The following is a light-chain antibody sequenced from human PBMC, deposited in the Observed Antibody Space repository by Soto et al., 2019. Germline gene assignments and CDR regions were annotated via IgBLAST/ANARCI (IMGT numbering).Light chain of an antibody. CDR3: QSYDSRLSVV. J-gene: IGLJ2*01. CDR2: ANS. V-gene: IGLV1-40*01. Sequence: QSVLTQPPSVSGAPGQRVTISCTGSRSNIGAGYDVHWYQQLPGTAPKVIIYANSNRPSGVPDRFSGSKSGTSASLAITGLQAEDEADYYCQSYDSRLSVVFGGGTKLTVL. CDR1: RSNIGAGYD.